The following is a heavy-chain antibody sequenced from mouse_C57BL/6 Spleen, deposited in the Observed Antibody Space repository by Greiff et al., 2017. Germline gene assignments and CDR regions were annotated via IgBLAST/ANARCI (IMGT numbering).Heavy chain of an antibody. CDR1: GYSITSGYY. J-gene: IGHJ4*01. CDR2: ISYDGSN. CDR3: ARGAYYGSSLYAMDY. Sequence: EVQLVESGPGLVKPSQSLSLTCSVTGYSITSGYYWNWIRQFPGNKLEWMGYISYDGSNNYNPSLKNRISITRDTSKNQFFLKLNSVTTEDTATYYCARGAYYGSSLYAMDYWGQGTSITVSS. V-gene: IGHV3-6*01. D-gene: IGHD1-1*01.